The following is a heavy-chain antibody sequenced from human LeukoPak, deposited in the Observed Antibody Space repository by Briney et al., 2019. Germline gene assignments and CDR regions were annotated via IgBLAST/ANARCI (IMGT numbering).Heavy chain of an antibody. J-gene: IGHJ5*02. CDR2: INPNSGGT. Sequence: ASVKVSCKASGYTFTGYYMHWVRQAPGQGLEWMGWINPNSGGTNYAQKFQGRVTMTRDTSISTAYMELSRLRSDDTAVYYCARDGVLLWFGEFHNWFDPWGQGNLVTVSS. D-gene: IGHD3-10*01. CDR1: GYTFTGYY. V-gene: IGHV1-2*02. CDR3: ARDGVLLWFGEFHNWFDP.